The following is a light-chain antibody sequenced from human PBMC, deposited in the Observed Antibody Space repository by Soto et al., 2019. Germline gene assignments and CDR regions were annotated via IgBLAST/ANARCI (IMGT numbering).Light chain of an antibody. CDR3: NSYGGSNNFYV. CDR2: EVS. CDR1: SSDVGGYNY. J-gene: IGLJ1*01. Sequence: QSVLTQPTSASGSPGQPVTISCTGTSSDVGGYNYVSWYQQHPGKAPKLMIYEVSKRPSGVPDRFSGSKSGNTASLTVSGVQAEDEADYYCNSYGGSNNFYVFGTGTKLTVL. V-gene: IGLV2-8*01.